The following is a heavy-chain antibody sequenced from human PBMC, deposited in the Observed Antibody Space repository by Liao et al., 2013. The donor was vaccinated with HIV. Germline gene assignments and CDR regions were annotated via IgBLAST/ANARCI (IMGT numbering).Heavy chain of an antibody. CDR1: GGSISNYY. CDR2: IYSSGST. J-gene: IGHJ4*02. Sequence: QVQLQESGPGLVKPSETLSLTCTVSGGSISNYYWSWIRQPPGKGLEWIGRIYSSGSTSYNPSLKSRVTISVDTSKNQFSLKVNSVTAADTAVYYCARGSYYYGSGSYSIWGQGTLVTVSS. V-gene: IGHV4-59*01. CDR3: ARGSYYYGSGSYSI. D-gene: IGHD3-10*01.